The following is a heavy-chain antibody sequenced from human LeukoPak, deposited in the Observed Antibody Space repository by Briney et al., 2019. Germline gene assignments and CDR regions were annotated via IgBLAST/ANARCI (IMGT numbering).Heavy chain of an antibody. CDR2: IRYDGSNK. D-gene: IGHD6-13*01. Sequence: GGSLRLSCAASGFTFSSYGMHWVRQAPGKGLEWVAFIRYDGSNKYYADSVKGRFTISRDNSKNTLYLQMNSLRAEDTAVYYCAKGAAADNYYYYYYMDVWGKGTTVTVSS. J-gene: IGHJ6*03. CDR1: GFTFSSYG. CDR3: AKGAAADNYYYYYYMDV. V-gene: IGHV3-30*02.